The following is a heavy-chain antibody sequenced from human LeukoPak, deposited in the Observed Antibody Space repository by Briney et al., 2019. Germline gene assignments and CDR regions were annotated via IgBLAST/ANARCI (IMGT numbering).Heavy chain of an antibody. Sequence: GGSLRLSCAASGFALSSHWMTWVRQVPGRGPEWEANVNRDGSETYYLDSVKGRFTISKDNAKNSLYLQMNSLRAEDTALYHCARNNGMDVWGQGTTVIVSS. J-gene: IGHJ6*02. CDR1: GFALSSHW. V-gene: IGHV3-7*03. CDR3: ARNNGMDV. CDR2: VNRDGSET.